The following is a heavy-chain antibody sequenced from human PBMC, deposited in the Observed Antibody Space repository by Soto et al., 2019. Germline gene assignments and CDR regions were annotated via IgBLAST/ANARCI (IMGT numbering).Heavy chain of an antibody. D-gene: IGHD3-16*01. Sequence: SETLSLTCTVSGGSISSSSYYWGWIRQPPGRGLEWIGSIYYSGSTYYNPSLKSRVTISVDTSKNQFSLKLSSVTAADTAVYYCAKGGRGSFGYWGQGTLVTVSS. J-gene: IGHJ4*02. V-gene: IGHV4-39*01. CDR2: IYYSGST. CDR3: AKGGRGSFGY. CDR1: GGSISSSSYY.